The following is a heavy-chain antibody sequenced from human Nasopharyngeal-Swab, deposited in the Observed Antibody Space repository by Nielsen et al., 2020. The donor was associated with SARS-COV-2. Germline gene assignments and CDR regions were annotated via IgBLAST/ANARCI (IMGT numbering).Heavy chain of an antibody. J-gene: IGHJ6*03. D-gene: IGHD4-17*01. CDR1: WVSVPSSSAA. V-gene: IGHV6-1*01. CDR3: ARARGAYGDYYYYYYTDV. Sequence: SQIPSLTCSISWVSVPSSSAAWNWIRQSPSRGLEWLGRTYYRSKWYNDYAVSVKSRLTINPDTSKNQFSLHLNSVTPEDTAVYYCARARGAYGDYYYYYYTDVWGKGTTVTVSS. CDR2: TYYRSKWYN.